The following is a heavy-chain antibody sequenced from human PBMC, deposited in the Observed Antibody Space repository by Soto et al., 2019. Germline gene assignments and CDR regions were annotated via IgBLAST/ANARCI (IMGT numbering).Heavy chain of an antibody. V-gene: IGHV4-30-4*01. D-gene: IGHD5-12*01. Sequence: PSETLSLTCTVSGGSISNGAYYWSWIRQPPGKGLEWIGYIYYSGTTYYNPSLKSRVTISVDTSKNQFSLKLTSVTAADTAVYYCANYIVATYRFDPWGQGNLVTVSS. J-gene: IGHJ5*02. CDR3: ANYIVATYRFDP. CDR2: IYYSGTT. CDR1: GGSISNGAYY.